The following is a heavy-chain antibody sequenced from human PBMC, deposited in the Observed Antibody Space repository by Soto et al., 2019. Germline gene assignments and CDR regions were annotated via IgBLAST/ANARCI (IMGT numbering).Heavy chain of an antibody. CDR3: AKLGAARNWFDP. V-gene: IGHV3-23*01. Sequence: GGSLRLSCAASGFTFSSYAMSWVRQAPGKGLEWVSAISGRGGSTYYADSVKGRFTIARDNSKTTLYRQMNSLRAEDTAVYYCAKLGAARNWFDPWGQGTLVTVSS. CDR1: GFTFSSYA. CDR2: ISGRGGST. J-gene: IGHJ5*02. D-gene: IGHD6-6*01.